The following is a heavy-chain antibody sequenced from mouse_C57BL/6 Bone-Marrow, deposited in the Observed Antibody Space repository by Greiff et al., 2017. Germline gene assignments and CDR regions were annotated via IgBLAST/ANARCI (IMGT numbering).Heavy chain of an antibody. Sequence: EVQGVESGGGLVKPGGSLKLSCAASGFTFSSYAMSWVRQTPEKRLEWVATISDGGSYTYYPDNVKGRFTISRDNAKNNLYLQMRHLKSEDTAMYYCARDWDVAYWGQGTLVTVSA. CDR2: ISDGGSYT. D-gene: IGHD4-1*01. J-gene: IGHJ3*01. CDR1: GFTFSSYA. CDR3: ARDWDVAY. V-gene: IGHV5-4*01.